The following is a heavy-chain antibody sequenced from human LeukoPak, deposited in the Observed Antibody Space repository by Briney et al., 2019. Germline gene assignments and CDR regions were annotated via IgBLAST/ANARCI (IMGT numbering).Heavy chain of an antibody. CDR3: AKFKGQWLVLGIVDY. D-gene: IGHD6-19*01. CDR1: GFTFSSYA. J-gene: IGHJ4*02. CDR2: ISGSGGST. Sequence: GGSLRLSCAASGFTFSSYAMSWVRQAPGKGLEWVSAISGSGGSTYYADSVKGRFTISRDNSKNTLYLQMNSLRAEDTDVYYCAKFKGQWLVLGIVDYWGQGTLVTVSS. V-gene: IGHV3-23*01.